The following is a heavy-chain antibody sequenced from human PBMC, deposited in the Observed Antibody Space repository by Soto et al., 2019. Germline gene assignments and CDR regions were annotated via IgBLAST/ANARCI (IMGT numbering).Heavy chain of an antibody. J-gene: IGHJ4*02. V-gene: IGHV4-31*03. CDR2: IYYTGST. CDR1: GDSINTGGYY. D-gene: IGHD6-13*01. CDR3: ARGEGAAADY. Sequence: QVQLQESGPGLVKPSQTLSLTCTVSGDSINTGGYYWSWIRQHPGKGLEWIGYIYYTGSTYYNPSLKSRVIISIATSKTQFSLKLSSVTAADTAVYYCARGEGAAADYWGQGTLVTVSS.